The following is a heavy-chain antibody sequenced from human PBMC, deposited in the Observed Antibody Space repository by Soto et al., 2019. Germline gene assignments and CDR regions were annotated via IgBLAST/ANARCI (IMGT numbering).Heavy chain of an antibody. CDR1: GYSFTKND. J-gene: IGHJ5*02. CDR3: ARMATFGSLNWFDP. D-gene: IGHD3-16*01. V-gene: IGHV1-8*01. CDR2: MNPGSGDT. Sequence: ASVKVSFKASGYSFTKNDVSWLRQATGQGLEWMGWMNPGSGDTGYAQKFQGRVTMTRDISTATAYMELSSLRSDDTATYYCARMATFGSLNWFDPWGQGTLVTVSS.